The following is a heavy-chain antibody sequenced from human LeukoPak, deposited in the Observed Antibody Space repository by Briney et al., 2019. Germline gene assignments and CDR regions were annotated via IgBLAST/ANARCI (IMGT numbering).Heavy chain of an antibody. D-gene: IGHD2-15*01. CDR1: GFTFINYA. CDR3: AKAGRGSSCSGVRCYPFDR. J-gene: IGHJ4*02. V-gene: IGHV3-23*01. Sequence: SGGSLRLSCAASGFTFINYAMNWVRQTPGKGLEWVSSVVGNGVNTYIADSVKGRFTISRDNSNNMLYLYMNSLRAEDTAVYYCAKAGRGSSCSGVRCYPFDRWGQGTLVTVSS. CDR2: VVGNGVNT.